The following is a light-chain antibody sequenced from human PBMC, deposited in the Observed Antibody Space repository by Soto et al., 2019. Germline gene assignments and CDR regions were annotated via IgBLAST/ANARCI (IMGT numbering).Light chain of an antibody. V-gene: IGKV3-20*01. J-gene: IGKJ1*01. CDR2: AAS. CDR3: QHYGSSPP. CDR1: QSVINS. Sequence: IVLTLSPATLSLSPGERVTLSCRASQSVINSLAWYQQKPGQPPRLLIYAASTLQSGVPSRFSGSGSGTDFTLTISRLEPEDCAVYYCQHYGSSPPFGQGTKVDNK.